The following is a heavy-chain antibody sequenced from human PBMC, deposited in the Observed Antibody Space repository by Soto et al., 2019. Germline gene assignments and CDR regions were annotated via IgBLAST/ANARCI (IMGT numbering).Heavy chain of an antibody. D-gene: IGHD3-9*01. CDR3: ATQYYDILTGYYYYYGMDV. V-gene: IGHV1-18*01. CDR2: ISAYNGNT. CDR1: GYTFTSYG. J-gene: IGHJ6*02. Sequence: QVQLVQSGAEVKKPGASVKVSCKASGYTFTSYGISWVRQAPGQGLEWVGWISAYNGNTNYAQKLQGRVTMTTDTSTSTAYMELRSLRSDDTAVYYCATQYYDILTGYYYYYGMDVWGQGTTVTVSS.